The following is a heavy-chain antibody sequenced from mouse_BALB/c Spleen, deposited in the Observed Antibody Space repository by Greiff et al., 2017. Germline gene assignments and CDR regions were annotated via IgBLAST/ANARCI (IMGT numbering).Heavy chain of an antibody. V-gene: IGHV5-9-4*01. CDR1: GFTFSSYA. J-gene: IGHJ3*01. D-gene: IGHD2-1*01. CDR3: ARGGRNYQAWFAY. Sequence: EVQVVESGGGLVKPGGSLKLSCAASGFTFSSYAMSWVRQSPEKRLEWVAEISSGGSYTYYPDTVTGRFTISRDNAKNTLYLEMSSLRSEDTALYYCARGGRNYQAWFAYWGQGTLVTVSA. CDR2: ISSGGSYT.